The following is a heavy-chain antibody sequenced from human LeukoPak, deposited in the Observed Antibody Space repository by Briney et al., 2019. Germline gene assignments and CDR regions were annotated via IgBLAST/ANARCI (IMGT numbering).Heavy chain of an antibody. CDR1: GFTFSSYA. CDR3: AKGHPRPGLRYFDWLLYDYFDY. V-gene: IGHV3-23*01. J-gene: IGHJ4*02. D-gene: IGHD3-9*01. CDR2: ISGSGGST. Sequence: PGGSLRLSCAASGFTFSSYAMSWVRQAPGKGLEWVSAISGSGGSTYYADSVKGRFTISRDNSKNTLYLQMNSLRAEDTAVYYCAKGHPRPGLRYFDWLLYDYFDYWGQGTLVTVSS.